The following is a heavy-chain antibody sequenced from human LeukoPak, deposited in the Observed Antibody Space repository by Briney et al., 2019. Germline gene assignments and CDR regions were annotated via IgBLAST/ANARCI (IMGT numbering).Heavy chain of an antibody. Sequence: SGGSLRPSCAVSGFSSSNYAMSWVRQAPGKGLEWVSSITSSGDDTFYAASVKGRFTISRDNTWDTVFLQMNSLKVDDTAVYYCAFDWGFDYWGQGTLVTVSS. CDR1: GFSSSNYA. D-gene: IGHD3-16*01. V-gene: IGHV3-23*01. CDR2: ITSSGDDT. J-gene: IGHJ4*02. CDR3: AFDWGFDY.